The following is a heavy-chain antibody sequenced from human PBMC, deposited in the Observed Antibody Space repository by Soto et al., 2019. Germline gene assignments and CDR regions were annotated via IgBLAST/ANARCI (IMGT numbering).Heavy chain of an antibody. J-gene: IGHJ6*02. CDR1: GGSFSGYY. D-gene: IGHD2-21*02. V-gene: IGHV4-34*09. Sequence: TLSLTCAVYGGSFSGYYWTWIRQPPGTGLEWIGYIYFSGSTYYNPSLKSRVTISVDTSKNQFSLKLSSVTAADTAVYYCARVCGGDCHYGMDVWGQGTTVTVSS. CDR2: IYFSGST. CDR3: ARVCGGDCHYGMDV.